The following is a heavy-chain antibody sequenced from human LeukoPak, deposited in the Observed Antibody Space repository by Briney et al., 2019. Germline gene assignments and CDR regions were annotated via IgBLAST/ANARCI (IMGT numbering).Heavy chain of an antibody. J-gene: IGHJ3*01. V-gene: IGHV3-74*01. Sequence: GGSLRLSCAASGFTFDDYGMSWVRQAPGKGLVWVSRINNDGTSTTYADSVKGRFTISRDNAKNTLYLQMNSLRAEGTAVYYCARYDGSGSYVFYLWGQGTMVTVS. CDR2: INNDGTST. CDR3: ARYDGSGSYVFYL. D-gene: IGHD3-10*01. CDR1: GFTFDDYG.